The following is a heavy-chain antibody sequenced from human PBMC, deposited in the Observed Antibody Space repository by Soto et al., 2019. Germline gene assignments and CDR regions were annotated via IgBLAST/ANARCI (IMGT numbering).Heavy chain of an antibody. V-gene: IGHV1-46*01. CDR2: INPNGGIT. D-gene: IGHD5-18*01. J-gene: IGHJ4*02. CDR3: ATSVNSDMAFDY. Sequence: ASVKVSCKASGYTFTHYYIHWVRQAPGQGLEWMGIINPNGGITTYAQKFRAGFSMTRDTSTSTVYLELSSLRSEDSAVYYCATSVNSDMAFDYWGQGTLVTVSS. CDR1: GYTFTHYY.